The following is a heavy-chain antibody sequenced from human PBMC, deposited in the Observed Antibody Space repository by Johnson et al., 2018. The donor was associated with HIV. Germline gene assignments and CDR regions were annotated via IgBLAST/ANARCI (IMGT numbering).Heavy chain of an antibody. CDR3: ARASSIAARGADAFDI. J-gene: IGHJ3*02. V-gene: IGHV3-30*02. CDR1: GFTFSSYG. D-gene: IGHD6-6*01. Sequence: QVQLVESGGGVVQPGGSLRLSCAASGFTFSSYGMHWVRQAPGKGLEWVAFIRYDGQSTISYADSVKGRFTISRDNAKNSLYLQMNSLRAEDTAVYYCARASSIAARGADAFDIWGQGTMVTVSS. CDR2: IRYDGQSTI.